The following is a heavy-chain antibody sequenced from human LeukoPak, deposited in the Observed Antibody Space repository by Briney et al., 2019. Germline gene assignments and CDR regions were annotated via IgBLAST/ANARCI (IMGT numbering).Heavy chain of an antibody. Sequence: ASVKVSCKASGYTFTSYGISWVRQAPGQGLEWMGWISAYNGNTNHAQKLQGRVTMTTDISTSTAYMELRSLRSDDTAVYYCARDRGYYYDSSGYSDYWGQGTLVTVSS. J-gene: IGHJ4*02. CDR3: ARDRGYYYDSSGYSDY. CDR2: ISAYNGNT. D-gene: IGHD3-22*01. V-gene: IGHV1-18*01. CDR1: GYTFTSYG.